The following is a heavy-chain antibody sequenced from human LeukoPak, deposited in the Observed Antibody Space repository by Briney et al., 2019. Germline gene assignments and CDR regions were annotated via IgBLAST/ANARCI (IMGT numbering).Heavy chain of an antibody. D-gene: IGHD3-9*01. V-gene: IGHV4-34*01. J-gene: IGHJ5*02. CDR1: GGSFSGYY. Sequence: SETLSLTCAVYGGSFSGYYWSWIRQPPGKGLEWIGEINHSGSTNYNPSLKSRVTISVDTSKNQFSLKLSSVTAADTAVYYCARGLSYYDILTGYYGWFDPWGQGTLVTVSS. CDR2: INHSGST. CDR3: ARGLSYYDILTGYYGWFDP.